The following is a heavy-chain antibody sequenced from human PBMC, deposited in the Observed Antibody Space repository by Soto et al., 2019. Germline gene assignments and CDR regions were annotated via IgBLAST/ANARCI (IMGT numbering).Heavy chain of an antibody. Sequence: QVQLVQSGAEVKMPGSSVRVSCKASGGSFSKYGISWVRQAPGQGLEWMGGIIPMFGIGNYAEKFLGRVTITADESTSTSPMELSSLRSKDKAVDFCARGYRENCFYAMDVWGQGTPVTVSS. D-gene: IGHD1-26*01. CDR1: GGSFSKYG. J-gene: IGHJ6*02. CDR2: IIPMFGIG. V-gene: IGHV1-69*01. CDR3: ARGYRENCFYAMDV.